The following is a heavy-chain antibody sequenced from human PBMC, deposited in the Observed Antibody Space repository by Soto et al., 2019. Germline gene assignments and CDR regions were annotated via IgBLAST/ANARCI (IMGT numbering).Heavy chain of an antibody. D-gene: IGHD6-13*01. V-gene: IGHV1-69*08. J-gene: IGHJ4*02. Sequence: QVQLVQSGAEVKKPGSSVKVSCKASGGTFSSYTISWVRQAPGQGLEWMGRIIPILGIANYAQKFQGRVTITADKSTSTADMELRSLRSEDTAVYYCARDFIAAAGLYFDYWGQGTLVTVSS. CDR2: IIPILGIA. CDR1: GGTFSSYT. CDR3: ARDFIAAAGLYFDY.